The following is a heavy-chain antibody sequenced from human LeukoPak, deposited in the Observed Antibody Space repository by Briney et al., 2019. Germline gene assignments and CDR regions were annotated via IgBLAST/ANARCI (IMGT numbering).Heavy chain of an antibody. CDR1: GGSISTSYY. CDR3: ARTYPDCDY. V-gene: IGHV4-39*07. Sequence: SETLSLTCTVSGGSISTSYYWGWFRQPPGKGLEWIGSIHYSGSTYYNPSLKSRVTISVDTSKNQFSLKLSSVTAADTAVYYCARTYPDCDYWGQGTLVTVSS. J-gene: IGHJ4*02. D-gene: IGHD2-21*02. CDR2: IHYSGST.